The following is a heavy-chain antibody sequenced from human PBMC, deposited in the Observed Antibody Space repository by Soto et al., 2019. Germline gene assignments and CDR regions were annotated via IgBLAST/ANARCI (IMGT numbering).Heavy chain of an antibody. V-gene: IGHV3-21*01. J-gene: IGHJ4*02. CDR3: AREAHTGGGDY. CDR1: GFTFSSYS. CDR2: ISSSSSYI. Sequence: EVQLVESGGGLVKPGGSLRLSCAASGFTFSSYSMNWVRQAPGKGLEWVSSISSSSSYIYYADSVKGRFTISRDNAKNSLYLQINSLRAEDTAVYYCAREAHTGGGDYWGQGTLVTVSS.